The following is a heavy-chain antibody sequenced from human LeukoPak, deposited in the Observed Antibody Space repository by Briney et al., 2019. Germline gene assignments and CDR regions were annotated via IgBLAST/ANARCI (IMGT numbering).Heavy chain of an antibody. J-gene: IGHJ4*02. CDR2: ISGSCGST. V-gene: IGHV3-23*01. CDR1: GFTFSSYA. CDR3: AKAKPYSSSWYWDY. D-gene: IGHD6-13*01. Sequence: PGGSLRLSCAASGFTFSSYAMSWVRQAPGKGLEWVSAISGSCGSTYYADSVKGRFTISRDNSKNTLYLQMNSLRAEDTAVYYCAKAKPYSSSWYWDYWGQGTLVTVSS.